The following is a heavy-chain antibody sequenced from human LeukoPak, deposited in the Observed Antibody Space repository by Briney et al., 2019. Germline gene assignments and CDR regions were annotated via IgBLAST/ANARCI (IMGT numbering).Heavy chain of an antibody. CDR3: ARKEMAPN. Sequence: GGSLRLSCAASGSTFSSYGMHWVRLAPGKGLEWVAVISYDGSNKYYADSVKGRFTTSRDNSKNTLYLQMNSLRAEDTAVYYCARKEMAPNWGQGTLVTVSS. CDR1: GSTFSSYG. CDR2: ISYDGSNK. D-gene: IGHD5-24*01. J-gene: IGHJ4*02. V-gene: IGHV3-30*03.